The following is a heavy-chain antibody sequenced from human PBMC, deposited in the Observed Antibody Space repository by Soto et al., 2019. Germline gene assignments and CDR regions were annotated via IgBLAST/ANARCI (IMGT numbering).Heavy chain of an antibody. D-gene: IGHD6-13*01. CDR2: MNPNSGST. V-gene: IGHV1-8*01. J-gene: IGHJ6*03. CDR1: GYTFTSYD. Sequence: ASVKVSCKASGYTFTSYDINWVRQATGQGLEWMGWMNPNSGSTNYAQKFQGRVTMTRNTSISTAYMELSRLRSDDTAVYYCARDAQPYSSSWYGYYYYMDAWGKGTTVTVSS. CDR3: ARDAQPYSSSWYGYYYYMDA.